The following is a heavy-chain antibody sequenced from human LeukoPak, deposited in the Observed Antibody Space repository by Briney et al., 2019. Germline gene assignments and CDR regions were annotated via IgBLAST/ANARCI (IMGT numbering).Heavy chain of an antibody. D-gene: IGHD2-15*01. Sequence: PRGSLRLSCAASGFTFSSYAMSWVRQAPGKGLEWVSAISGSGGSTYYADSVKGRFTISRDNSKNTLYLQMNSLRAEDTAVYYCARDILAVQPVRSRIDYYYYGMDVWGQGTTVTVSS. J-gene: IGHJ6*02. CDR3: ARDILAVQPVRSRIDYYYYGMDV. CDR2: ISGSGGST. CDR1: GFTFSSYA. V-gene: IGHV3-23*01.